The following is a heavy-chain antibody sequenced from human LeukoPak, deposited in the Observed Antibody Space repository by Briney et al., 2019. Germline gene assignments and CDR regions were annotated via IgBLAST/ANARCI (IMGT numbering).Heavy chain of an antibody. CDR1: GYTFTSYA. J-gene: IGHJ4*02. CDR2: SNTNTGNP. CDR3: ARDPGYSSGWYYFDY. D-gene: IGHD6-19*01. Sequence: ASVKVSCKASGYTFTSYAINWVRQAPGQGLEWMGWSNTNTGNPTYAQGFTGRFVFSLDTSVSTAYLQISSLKAEDTAVYYCARDPGYSSGWYYFDYWGQGTLVTVSS. V-gene: IGHV7-4-1*02.